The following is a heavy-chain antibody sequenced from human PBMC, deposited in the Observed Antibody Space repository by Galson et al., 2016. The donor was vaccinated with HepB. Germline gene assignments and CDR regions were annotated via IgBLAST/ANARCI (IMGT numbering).Heavy chain of an antibody. CDR2: ICPYYGNT. D-gene: IGHD1-26*01. CDR1: GYTFATYG. CDR3: VRDGTGSHPDTDD. Sequence: SVTVSCKASGYTFATYGFSWLRPAPGQGVNWMERICPYYGNTYAGQKFQGRVTMTTDTSTSPVYMELTSLTSDDTAVYLCVRDGTGSHPDTDDWGQGTLVTVSS. V-gene: IGHV1-18*01. J-gene: IGHJ4*02.